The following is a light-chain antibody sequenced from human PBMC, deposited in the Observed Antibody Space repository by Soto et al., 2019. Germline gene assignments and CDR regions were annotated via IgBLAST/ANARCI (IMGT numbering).Light chain of an antibody. Sequence: QSVLTQPPSVSGAPGQRVAISCTGSSSNIGAEYDGHWYQQLPGTAPKRLIYGDNNRPSGVPDRFSGSKSGTSASLAITGLQPEDEADYYCSSYTRSSARYVVFGGGTKLTVL. CDR2: GDN. V-gene: IGLV1-40*01. CDR1: SSNIGAEYD. J-gene: IGLJ2*01. CDR3: SSYTRSSARYVV.